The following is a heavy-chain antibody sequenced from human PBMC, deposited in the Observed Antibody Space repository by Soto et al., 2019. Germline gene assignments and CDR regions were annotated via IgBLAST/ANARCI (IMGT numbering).Heavy chain of an antibody. CDR3: ARANGITIFWY. D-gene: IGHD3-9*01. CDR2: INHSGST. V-gene: IGHV4-34*01. J-gene: IGHJ4*02. CDR1: GGSFSGYY. Sequence: SETLSLTCAVYGGSFSGYYWSWIRQPPGKGLEWIGEINHSGSTNYNPSLKSRVTISVDTSKNQFSLKLSSVTAADTAVYYCARANGITIFWYWGQGTRVTVSS.